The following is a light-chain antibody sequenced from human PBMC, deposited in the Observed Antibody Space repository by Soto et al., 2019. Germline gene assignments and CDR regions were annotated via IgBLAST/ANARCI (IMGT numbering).Light chain of an antibody. V-gene: IGKV3-11*01. CDR1: QSVSHF. CDR2: DTS. CDR3: QHRTDWPS. Sequence: EIVLTQSPATLSLSPGESATLSCRASQSVSHFLAWHQQKPGQAPRLLIYDTSSRATGIPGRFSGSGSGTDFTLTIDILEPADAAVYYCQHRTDWPSFGGGTKVEI. J-gene: IGKJ4*01.